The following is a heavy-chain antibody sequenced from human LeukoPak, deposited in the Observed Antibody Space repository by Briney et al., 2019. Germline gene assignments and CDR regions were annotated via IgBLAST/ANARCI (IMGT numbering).Heavy chain of an antibody. CDR1: GFTFSYYS. Sequence: GGSLRLSCAASGFTFSYYSMNWVRQAPGKGLQWVSSITSSSSYIYYADSVKGRFTISRDNAKNSLYLQMNSLRAEDTAVYHCAAYSYGQTDAFDIWGQGTMVTVSS. J-gene: IGHJ3*02. V-gene: IGHV3-21*01. CDR3: AAYSYGQTDAFDI. D-gene: IGHD5-18*01. CDR2: ITSSSSYI.